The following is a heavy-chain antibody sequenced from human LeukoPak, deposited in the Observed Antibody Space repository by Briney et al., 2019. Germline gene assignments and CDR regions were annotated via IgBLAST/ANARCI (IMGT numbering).Heavy chain of an antibody. Sequence: ASVKVSCKASGYTFTGYYMHWMRQAPGQGLEWMGSINPDSGDTNYAQNLQGRVTMTRDTSINTAYLDLSRLRSDDTAVYYCAIMGDTIDIWGQGTKVTVSS. CDR1: GYTFTGYY. J-gene: IGHJ3*02. CDR2: INPDSGDT. D-gene: IGHD2-8*01. CDR3: AIMGDTIDI. V-gene: IGHV1-2*02.